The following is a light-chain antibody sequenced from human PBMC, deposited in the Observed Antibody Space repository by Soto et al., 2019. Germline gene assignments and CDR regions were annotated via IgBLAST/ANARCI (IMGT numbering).Light chain of an antibody. Sequence: QSALTQPASVSGSPGQSITISCTGTSSDVGSYNLVSWYQQHPGKAPKLMIYEGSKRPSGVSNRFSGSKSGNTASLTISGLQAEDEGDYYCCSYAGTVFGGGTKLTVL. CDR3: CSYAGTV. CDR2: EGS. J-gene: IGLJ2*01. CDR1: SSDVGSYNL. V-gene: IGLV2-23*01.